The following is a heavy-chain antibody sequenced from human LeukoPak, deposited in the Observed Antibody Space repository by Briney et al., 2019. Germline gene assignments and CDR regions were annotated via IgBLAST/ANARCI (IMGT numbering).Heavy chain of an antibody. CDR3: ARGRITMVRGAVGY. CDR2: INHSGST. D-gene: IGHD3-10*01. Sequence: SETLSLTCAVYGGSFSGYYWSWIRQPPGKGLEWIGEINHSGSTNYNPSLKSRVTISVDTSKNQFSLKLSSVTAADTAVYYCARGRITMVRGAVGYWGQGTLVTVSS. CDR1: GGSFSGYY. V-gene: IGHV4-34*01. J-gene: IGHJ4*02.